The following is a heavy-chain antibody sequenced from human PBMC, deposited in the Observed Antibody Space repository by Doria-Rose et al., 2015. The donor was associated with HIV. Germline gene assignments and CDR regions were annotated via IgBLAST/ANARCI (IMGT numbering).Heavy chain of an antibody. V-gene: IGHV2-26*01. D-gene: IGHD6-13*01. CDR3: ARIKSSRWYHKYYFDF. CDR1: GVSLSSPGVG. CDR2: IFSDGER. Sequence: QESGPVLVKPTETLTLTCTVFGVSLSSPGVGVSWIRQPPGKALEWLANIFSDGERSYKTSLNSRLTISRSTSKSQVVLTMTDMDPVDTATYYCARIKSSRWYHKYYFDFWGQGTLVIVSA. J-gene: IGHJ4*02.